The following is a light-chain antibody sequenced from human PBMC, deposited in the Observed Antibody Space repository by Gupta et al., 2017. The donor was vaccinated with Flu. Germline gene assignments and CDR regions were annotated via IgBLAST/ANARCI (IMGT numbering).Light chain of an antibody. J-gene: IGKJ2*03. V-gene: IGKV3-11*01. CDR1: QSVSSY. CDR3: QQRNNGPRMYS. CDR2: DAS. Sequence: EIVLTQPPATLSSSPGERATLSCRASQSVSSYLAWYQQKPGQSPRLLIYDASNRATGIPARFSGSGSGTDFTLTISSREPEDFAVYYCQQRNNGPRMYSFGQGTKLEIK.